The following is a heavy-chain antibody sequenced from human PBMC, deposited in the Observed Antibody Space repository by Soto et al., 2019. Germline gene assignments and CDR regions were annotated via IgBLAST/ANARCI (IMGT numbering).Heavy chain of an antibody. D-gene: IGHD7-27*01. CDR1: GLTFSSNY. CDR3: VRAVWD. CDR2: TESGGTT. J-gene: IGHJ4*03. Sequence: GGSLRLSCAASGLTFSSNYMNWVRQAPGMGLEWVSVTESGGTTYYADTVKGRLTISRDNSKNTLFLQMNSLRAEDTAVYYCVRAVWDWGQGTLVTVSS. V-gene: IGHV3-66*01.